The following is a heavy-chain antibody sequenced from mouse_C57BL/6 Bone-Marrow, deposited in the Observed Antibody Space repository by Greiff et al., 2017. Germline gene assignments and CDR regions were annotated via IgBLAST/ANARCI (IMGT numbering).Heavy chain of an antibody. V-gene: IGHV1-80*01. J-gene: IGHJ4*01. CDR2: IYPGGGDT. CDR3: ARERGAY. CDR1: GYAFSSYW. Sequence: VQLQQSGAELVKPGASVKISCTASGYAFSSYWMNWVEQRPGKGLEWIGHIYPGGGDTYYNGKFKGKATLTADKSPRTAYMQLSRLTSEDSAVYFCARERGAYWGQGTSVTVSS.